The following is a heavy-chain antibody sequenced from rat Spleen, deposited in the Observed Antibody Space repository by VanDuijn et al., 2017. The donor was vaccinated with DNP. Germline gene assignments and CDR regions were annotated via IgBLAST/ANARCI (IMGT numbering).Heavy chain of an antibody. V-gene: IGHV5-46*01. CDR2: ISPSGGST. CDR1: GFTFSSFP. J-gene: IGHJ2*01. D-gene: IGHD1-4*01. CDR3: TRGSSLPGYLDY. Sequence: EVQLVESGGGLVQPGRSLKLSCAASGFTFSSFPMAWVRQAPTKGLEWVASISPSGGSTYYRDSVKGRFTISRDNGESSLYLQMNSLWSEDTATYYCTRGSSLPGYLDYWGQGVLVTVSS.